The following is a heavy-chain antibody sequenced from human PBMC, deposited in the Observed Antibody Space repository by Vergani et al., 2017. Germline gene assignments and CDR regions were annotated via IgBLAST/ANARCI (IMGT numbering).Heavy chain of an antibody. CDR2: IKSKTDGGTT. CDR3: TTIVGAEGVDY. CDR1: GFTFSNAW. Sequence: EVQLVESGGGLVQPGGSLRLSCAAPGFTFSNAWMSWVRQAPEKGLEWVGRIKSKTDGGTTDYAAPVKGRFTISRDDSKNTLYLQMNSLKTEDTAVYYCTTIVGAEGVDYWGQGTLVTVSS. J-gene: IGHJ4*02. V-gene: IGHV3-15*01. D-gene: IGHD1-26*01.